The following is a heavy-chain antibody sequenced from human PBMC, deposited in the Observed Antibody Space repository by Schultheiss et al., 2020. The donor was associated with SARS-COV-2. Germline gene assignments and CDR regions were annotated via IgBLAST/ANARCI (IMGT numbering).Heavy chain of an antibody. Sequence: SETLSLTCAVSGGSISSSNWWSWVRQHPGKGLEWIGEIYHSGSTNYNPSLKSRVTISVDKSKNQFSLKLSSVTAADTAVYYCARVGNLDYYYGIDFWGQGTTVTVSS. D-gene: IGHD1-7*01. CDR3: ARVGNLDYYYGIDF. J-gene: IGHJ6*02. CDR2: IYHSGST. V-gene: IGHV4-4*02. CDR1: GGSISSSNW.